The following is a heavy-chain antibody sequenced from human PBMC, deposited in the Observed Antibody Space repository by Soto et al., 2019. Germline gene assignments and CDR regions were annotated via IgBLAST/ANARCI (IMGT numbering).Heavy chain of an antibody. J-gene: IGHJ5*02. CDR2: IYYSGST. Sequence: QLQLQESGPGLVKPSETLSLTCTVSGGSISSSSYYWGWIRQPPGKGLEWIGSIYYSGSTYYNPSLKSRVTISVDTSKNQFSLKLSSVTAADTAVYYCARPMIAAAGTENGFDPWGQGTLVTVSS. D-gene: IGHD6-13*01. CDR3: ARPMIAAAGTENGFDP. CDR1: GGSISSSSYY. V-gene: IGHV4-39*01.